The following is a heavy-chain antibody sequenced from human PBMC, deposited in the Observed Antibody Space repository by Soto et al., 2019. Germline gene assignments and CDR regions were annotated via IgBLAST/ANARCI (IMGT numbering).Heavy chain of an antibody. CDR3: AKDAVSYNGKWDWFDS. D-gene: IGHD1-26*01. CDR1: RFIFSDYA. Sequence: DVQLLESGGGLVQPGGSLTLSCAASRFIFSDYAMNWVRQAPGKGLEWVSSIGGGNTDRYYADSVKGRFIISRDNSKNTMDVQMNSLRDDDTAVYYCAKDAVSYNGKWDWFDSWGQGTLVTVSS. V-gene: IGHV3-23*01. CDR2: IGGGNTDR. J-gene: IGHJ5*01.